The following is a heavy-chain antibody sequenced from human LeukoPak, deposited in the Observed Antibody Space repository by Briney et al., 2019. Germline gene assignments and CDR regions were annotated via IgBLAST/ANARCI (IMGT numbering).Heavy chain of an antibody. CDR2: TYISGST. CDR1: GGSIRSYY. Sequence: SETLSLTCTVSGGSIRSYYSSWIRHPPGQGLGRVGYTYISGSTNSNPSLKSRLTISVDTYKYQFSLKLSSVTAADSAVYYCARVAIELELVGYYYYYMDVWGKGTTVTVSS. J-gene: IGHJ6*03. D-gene: IGHD1-7*01. CDR3: ARVAIELELVGYYYYYMDV. V-gene: IGHV4-4*09.